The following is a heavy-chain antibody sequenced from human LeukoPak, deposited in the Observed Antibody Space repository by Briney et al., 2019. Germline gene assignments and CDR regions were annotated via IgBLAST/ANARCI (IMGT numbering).Heavy chain of an antibody. CDR2: IYTSGST. CDR3: ARHADSSGYLDAFDI. Sequence: PSETLSLTCTVSGASISSYYWSWVRQPAGEGLEWIGRIYTSGSTNYNPSLESRVTISVDTSKNQFSLKLSSVTAADTAVYYCARHADSSGYLDAFDIWGQGTMVTVSS. J-gene: IGHJ3*02. D-gene: IGHD3-22*01. CDR1: GASISSYY. V-gene: IGHV4-4*07.